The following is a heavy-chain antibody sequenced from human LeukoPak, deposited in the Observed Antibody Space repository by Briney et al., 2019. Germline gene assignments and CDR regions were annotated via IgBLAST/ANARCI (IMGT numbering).Heavy chain of an antibody. CDR3: ASGQSSFF. CDR1: GASISSYY. V-gene: IGHV4-59*01. CDR2: IYYTGST. D-gene: IGHD6-13*01. J-gene: IGHJ4*02. Sequence: SETLSLTCTVSGASISSYYWSWIRQPPGKGLEWIGYIYYTGSTRYNPSLESRVTISIDTSKNQFSLKLSSVTAADTAVYYCASGQSSFFWGQGTLVTVSS.